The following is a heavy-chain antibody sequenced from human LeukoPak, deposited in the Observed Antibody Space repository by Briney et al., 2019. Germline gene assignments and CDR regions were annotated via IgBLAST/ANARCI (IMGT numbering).Heavy chain of an antibody. CDR3: AKDKSTVTTEYYGMDV. CDR1: GFTFDDYA. D-gene: IGHD4-4*01. J-gene: IGHJ6*02. Sequence: GGSLRLSCAASGFTFDDYAMQWVRQAPRKGLVWVSGISWNRGSIGYADSVKGRFTISRDNAKNSLYLQMNSLRAEDTAFYYCAKDKSTVTTEYYGMDVWGQGTTVTVSS. CDR2: ISWNRGSI. V-gene: IGHV3-9*01.